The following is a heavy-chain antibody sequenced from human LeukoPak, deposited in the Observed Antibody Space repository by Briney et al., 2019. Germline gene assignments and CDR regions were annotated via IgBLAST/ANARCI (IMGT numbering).Heavy chain of an antibody. J-gene: IGHJ3*02. D-gene: IGHD3-10*01. CDR3: ATALPHWFGERDAFDI. CDR2: IYYSGST. CDR1: GGSISRYY. Sequence: SETLSLTCTVSGGSISRYYWSWIRQPPGKGLEWIGYIYYSGSTNYNPSLKSRVTLSVDTSKNQFSLKLGSLTAADTAVYYCATALPHWFGERDAFDIWGQGTMVTVSS. V-gene: IGHV4-59*12.